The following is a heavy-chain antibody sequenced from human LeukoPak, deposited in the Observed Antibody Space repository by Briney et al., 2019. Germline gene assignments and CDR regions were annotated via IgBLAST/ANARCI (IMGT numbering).Heavy chain of an antibody. Sequence: GGSLRLSCAASGFTFSYYGMHWVRQAPDKGLEWVAFIRYDGNDKFYAESVKGRFTISRDTSRNTLYLQMNSLRAEDTAVYYCARGSSGSYFQFIDYWGQGTLVTVSS. CDR3: ARGSSGSYFQFIDY. CDR1: GFTFSYYG. CDR2: IRYDGNDK. J-gene: IGHJ4*02. D-gene: IGHD1-26*01. V-gene: IGHV3-30*02.